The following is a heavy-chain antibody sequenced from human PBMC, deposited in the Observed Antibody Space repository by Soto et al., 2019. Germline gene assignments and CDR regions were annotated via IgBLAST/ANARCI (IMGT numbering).Heavy chain of an antibody. Sequence: QVQLVQSGAEVKKPGASVKVSCKASGYTFTSYGISWVRQAPGRGLEWMGWISAYNGNTNYAQKLQGRVTMTTDTSTSTAYMELRSLRSDDTAVYYCARDGYSSSWYREGGRYGMDVWGQGTTVTVSS. CDR3: ARDGYSSSWYREGGRYGMDV. CDR1: GYTFTSYG. D-gene: IGHD6-13*01. CDR2: ISAYNGNT. J-gene: IGHJ6*02. V-gene: IGHV1-18*01.